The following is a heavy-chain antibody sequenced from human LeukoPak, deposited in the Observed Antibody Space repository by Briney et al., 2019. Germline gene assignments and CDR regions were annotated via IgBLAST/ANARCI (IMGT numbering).Heavy chain of an antibody. J-gene: IGHJ4*02. V-gene: IGHV1-18*01. CDR2: ISAYNGNT. D-gene: IGHD3-10*01. Sequence: ASVNVSCTASGYTFTSYGISWVRQAPGQGREWMGWISAYNGNTNYAQKLQGRVTMTTDTSTSTAYMELRSLRSDDTAVYYCARDGWFGEPMVSRGQGTLVTVSS. CDR3: ARDGWFGEPMVS. CDR1: GYTFTSYG.